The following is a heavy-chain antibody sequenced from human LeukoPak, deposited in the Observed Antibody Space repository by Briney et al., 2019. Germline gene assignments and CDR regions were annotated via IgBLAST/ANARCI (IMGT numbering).Heavy chain of an antibody. CDR3: ARGVRGDYWFDP. Sequence: ASVKVSCRASGYTFTGCHLHWVRQAPGHGLEWMGRINPNSGGTNYAQKFQGRVTMTRDTSTSTAYMELSRLRSDDTAVYYCARGVRGDYWFDPWGQGTLVTVSS. CDR2: INPNSGGT. D-gene: IGHD3-10*01. CDR1: GYTFTGCH. V-gene: IGHV1-2*06. J-gene: IGHJ5*02.